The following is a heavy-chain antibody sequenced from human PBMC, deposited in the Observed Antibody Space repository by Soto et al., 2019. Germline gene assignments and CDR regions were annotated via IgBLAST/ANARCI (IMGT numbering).Heavy chain of an antibody. D-gene: IGHD6-19*01. CDR3: ATITAVAGEGHYYYGKDV. V-gene: IGHV3-30-3*01. Sequence: QVQLVESGGGAVQPGRSLRLSCAASGFTFSSYAMHWVRQAPGKGLEWVAVISYDGSNKNHADSVKGRFTISRDNSKNTLYLQMNSLRPEDTAVYYCATITAVAGEGHYYYGKDVWGQGTTVTVSS. CDR2: ISYDGSNK. CDR1: GFTFSSYA. J-gene: IGHJ6*02.